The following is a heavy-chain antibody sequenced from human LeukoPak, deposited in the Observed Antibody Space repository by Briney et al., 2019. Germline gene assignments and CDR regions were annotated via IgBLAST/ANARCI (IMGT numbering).Heavy chain of an antibody. J-gene: IGHJ4*02. CDR2: IRYDGSNK. V-gene: IGHV3-30*02. CDR3: AKRSDDYFDY. CDR1: GFTFSSYG. Sequence: GGSLRLSCAASGFTFSSYGMHSVRQAPDKGLEWVSFIRYDGSNKYYADSVKGRFTISRDNSKNTLYLQMNSLRAEDTAVYYCAKRSDDYFDYWGQGTLVTVSS.